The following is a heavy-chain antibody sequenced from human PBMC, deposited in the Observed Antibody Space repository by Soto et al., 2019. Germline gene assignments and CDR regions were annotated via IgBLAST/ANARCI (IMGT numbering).Heavy chain of an antibody. CDR2: ISSSSSYI. CDR3: AGDNPQLLWFGELLDEFYDYYGMDV. J-gene: IGHJ6*02. V-gene: IGHV3-21*01. D-gene: IGHD3-10*01. Sequence: APGKGLEWVSSISSSSSYIYYADSVKGRFTISRDNAKNSLYLQMNSLRAQDTAVYYCAGDNPQLLWFGELLDEFYDYYGMDVWGQGTTVTVSS.